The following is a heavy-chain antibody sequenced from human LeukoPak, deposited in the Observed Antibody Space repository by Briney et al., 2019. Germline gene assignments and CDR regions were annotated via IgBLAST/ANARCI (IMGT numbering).Heavy chain of an antibody. CDR3: ARALGATTAFDI. J-gene: IGHJ3*02. V-gene: IGHV3-23*01. CDR1: GFTFSSYA. CDR2: ISGSGGST. D-gene: IGHD1-26*01. Sequence: GGSLRLSCAASGFTFSSYAMSWVRQAPGKGLEWVSAISGSGGSTYYADSVKGRFTISRDNSKNTLYLQMNSLRAEDTAVYYCARALGATTAFDIWGQGTMVTVSS.